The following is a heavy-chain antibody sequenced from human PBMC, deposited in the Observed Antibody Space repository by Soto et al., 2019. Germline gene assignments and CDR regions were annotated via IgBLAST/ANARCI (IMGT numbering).Heavy chain of an antibody. D-gene: IGHD6-6*01. Sequence: SETLSLNCPVSGCSMSSYYWSWIRQPPGKGLEWIGYIYYSGSTNYNPSLKSRVTISVDTSKNQFSLKLSSVTAADTAVYYCARGGSSSSSPYNWFDPWGQGTLVTVPS. CDR2: IYYSGST. CDR3: ARGGSSSSSPYNWFDP. CDR1: GCSMSSYY. J-gene: IGHJ5*02. V-gene: IGHV4-59*01.